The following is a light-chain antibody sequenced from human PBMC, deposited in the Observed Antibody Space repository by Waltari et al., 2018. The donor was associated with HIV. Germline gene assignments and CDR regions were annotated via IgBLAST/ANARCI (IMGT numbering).Light chain of an antibody. V-gene: IGKV3-20*01. CDR2: DAS. CDR1: QSVSSSY. CDR3: QQYAASPRT. Sequence: DIVLTQSPGTLYLSPGEGATLSCRASQSVSSSYLAWYQQRRGQAPSLLIYDASSRPTGVPDRFRGSGSGTHFTLTISRLEPEDFGVYYCQQYAASPRTFGQGTRVEIK. J-gene: IGKJ2*01.